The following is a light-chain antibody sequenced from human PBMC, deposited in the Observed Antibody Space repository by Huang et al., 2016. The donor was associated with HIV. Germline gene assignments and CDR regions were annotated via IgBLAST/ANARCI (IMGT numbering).Light chain of an antibody. CDR3: QHYRKWPPMYT. Sequence: EVVMTQSPGTLSVSPRERATLSCKTSQNINDNLAWYQQKPGQAPRRLIYSTSTRATGVPARFTGGGSGTEFTLTITSLQSEDFGIYYCQHYRKWPPMYTFGQGTKLEI. J-gene: IGKJ2*01. CDR1: QNINDN. CDR2: STS. V-gene: IGKV3-15*01.